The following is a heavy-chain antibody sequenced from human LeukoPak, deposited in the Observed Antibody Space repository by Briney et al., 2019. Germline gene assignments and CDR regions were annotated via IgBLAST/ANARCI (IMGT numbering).Heavy chain of an antibody. D-gene: IGHD3-10*01. Sequence: PSETPSLTCAVYGGSFSGYYWSWIRQPPGKGLEWIGEINHSGSTNYNPSLKSRVTISVDTSKNQFSLKLSSVTAADTAVYYCARTGPSHYYGSGTSRFDPWGQGTLVTVSS. CDR3: ARTGPSHYYGSGTSRFDP. V-gene: IGHV4-34*01. J-gene: IGHJ5*02. CDR2: INHSGST. CDR1: GGSFSGYY.